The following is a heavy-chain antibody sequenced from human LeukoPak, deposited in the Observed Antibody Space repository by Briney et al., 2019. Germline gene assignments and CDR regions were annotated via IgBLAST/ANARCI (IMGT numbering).Heavy chain of an antibody. Sequence: GGSLRLSCAASGFTFSSYAMSWVRQAPGKGLEWVSAISGSGGSTYYADSVKGRFTISRDNAKNSLYLQMNSLRAEDTAVYYCARRAKHIVVVTAIVKHLDYWGQGTLVTVSS. V-gene: IGHV3-23*01. CDR1: GFTFSSYA. CDR2: ISGSGGST. CDR3: ARRAKHIVVVTAIVKHLDY. J-gene: IGHJ4*02. D-gene: IGHD2-21*02.